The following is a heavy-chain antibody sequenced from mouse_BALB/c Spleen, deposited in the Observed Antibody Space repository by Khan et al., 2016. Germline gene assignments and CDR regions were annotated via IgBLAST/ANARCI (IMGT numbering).Heavy chain of an antibody. CDR1: GYTFTNYG. J-gene: IGHJ1*01. Sequence: QIQLVQSGPELKKPGETVKISCKASGYTFTNYGMHWVKQAPGQGLKWMGWMNTYTGEPTYADDFKGRFAFSLETSARTAYLPINNLRNEETATYAGVRGYAYDGDGYFDVWGAGTTVTVSA. CDR2: MNTYTGEP. V-gene: IGHV9-3-1*01. D-gene: IGHD2-2*01. CDR3: VRGYAYDGDGYFDV.